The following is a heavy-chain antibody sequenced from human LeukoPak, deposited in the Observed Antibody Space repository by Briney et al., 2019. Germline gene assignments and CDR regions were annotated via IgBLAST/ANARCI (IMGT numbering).Heavy chain of an antibody. D-gene: IGHD6-6*01. CDR3: AREPTNSSPFP. CDR2: ISSSSSYI. CDR1: AFTFSSYS. Sequence: VGSLRLSCAASAFTFSSYSMNWVRQAPGKGLEWVSSISSSSSYIYYADSVKGRFTISRDNAKNSLYLQMNSLRAEDTAVYYCAREPTNSSPFPWGQGTLVTVSS. J-gene: IGHJ5*02. V-gene: IGHV3-21*01.